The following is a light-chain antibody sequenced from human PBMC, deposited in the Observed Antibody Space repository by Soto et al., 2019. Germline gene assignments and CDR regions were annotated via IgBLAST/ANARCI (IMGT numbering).Light chain of an antibody. V-gene: IGKV3-11*01. CDR2: DAS. Sequence: EIVLTQSPATLSLSPGERATLSCRASQSVSSSYLAWYQQKPGQAPRLLIHDASNRATGIPARFSGSGSGTDLTLTISSLEPDDFAVYYCQQRADWPITFGQGTRLEIK. CDR1: QSVSSSY. CDR3: QQRADWPIT. J-gene: IGKJ5*01.